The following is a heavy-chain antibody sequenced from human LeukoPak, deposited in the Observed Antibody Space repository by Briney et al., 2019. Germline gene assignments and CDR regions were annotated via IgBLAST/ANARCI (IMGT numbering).Heavy chain of an antibody. CDR1: GGTFSSYA. J-gene: IGHJ4*02. CDR3: ARDVAGSFDY. CDR2: IIPIFGTA. Sequence: GASVKLSCKASGGTFSSYAISWVRQAPGQGLEWMGGIIPIFGTANYAQKFQGRVTMTADEPTSTAYMELSSLRSEDTAVYYCARDVAGSFDYWGQGTLVTVSS. V-gene: IGHV1-69*13. D-gene: IGHD6-19*01.